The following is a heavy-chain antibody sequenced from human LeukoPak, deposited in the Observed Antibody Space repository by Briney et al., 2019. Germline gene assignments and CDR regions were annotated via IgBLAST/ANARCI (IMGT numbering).Heavy chain of an antibody. CDR2: ITTSDGNT. J-gene: IGHJ5*02. D-gene: IGHD3-22*01. CDR1: GFTFSSYT. V-gene: IGHV3-23*01. CDR3: AKAVHADNRGYKRPYNWLDP. Sequence: GGSPRLSCAASGFTFSSYTISWVRQAPGKGLEWVSTITTSDGNTYYADSVKGRFTISRDNAKNTLYLQMNSLRAEDTAVYYCAKAVHADNRGYKRPYNWLDPWGQGTLVTVSS.